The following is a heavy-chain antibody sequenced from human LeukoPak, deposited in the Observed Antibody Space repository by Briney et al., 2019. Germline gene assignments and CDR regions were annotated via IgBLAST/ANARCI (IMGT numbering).Heavy chain of an antibody. J-gene: IGHJ3*02. CDR1: GGSISSYY. CDR2: IYYSGST. V-gene: IGHV4-59*08. D-gene: IGHD1-26*01. CDR3: ARLPPGTWELPWAFDI. Sequence: PSETLSLTCTVSGGSISSYYWSWIRQPPGKGLEWIGYIYYSGSTNYNPSLKSRVTISVDTSKNQFSLKLSSVTAADTAVYYCARLPPGTWELPWAFDIWGQGTMVTVSS.